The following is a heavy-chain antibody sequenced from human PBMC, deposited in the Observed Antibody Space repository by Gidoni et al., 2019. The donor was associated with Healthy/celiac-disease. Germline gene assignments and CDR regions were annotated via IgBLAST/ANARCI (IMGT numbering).Heavy chain of an antibody. CDR3: ARDLDYMDV. CDR1: GFTFSNYS. J-gene: IGHJ6*03. V-gene: IGHV3-48*01. CDR2: ISGSSTTK. Sequence: EVQLVESGGGLVQPGGSLRPSCAAPGFTFSNYSMNWVRQAPGKGLEWVSYISGSSTTKYSADSVRGRFTISRDNAKNSLYLQMNSLRAEDTAVYYCARDLDYMDVWGKGTTVTVSS.